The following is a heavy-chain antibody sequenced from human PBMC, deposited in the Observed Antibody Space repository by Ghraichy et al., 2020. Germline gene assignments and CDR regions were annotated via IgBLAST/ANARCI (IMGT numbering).Heavy chain of an antibody. V-gene: IGHV4-34*01. CDR2: INHSGST. Sequence: ESLNITCAGYGGPFSGYYWTWIRQPPGKGLEWIGEINHSGSTNYNPSLKSRVTISVDTSKNQFSLKLSSVTAADTAVYYCARGRWTMWRTYYFDYWGQGTLVTVSS. D-gene: IGHD3-10*02. J-gene: IGHJ4*02. CDR1: GGPFSGYY. CDR3: ARGRWTMWRTYYFDY.